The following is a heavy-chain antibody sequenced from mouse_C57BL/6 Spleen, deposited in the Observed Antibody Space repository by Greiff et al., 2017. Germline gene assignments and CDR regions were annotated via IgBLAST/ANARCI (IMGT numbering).Heavy chain of an antibody. CDR2: INPYNGGT. CDR3: ARSGANWDSWFAY. CDR1: GYTFPDYY. Sequence: EVQLQESGPVLVKPGASVKMSCKASGYTFPDYYMHWVKQSPGKSLEWIGVINPYNGGTSYNQKFKGKATLTVDKSSSTAYMELNSLTSEDSAVYYCARSGANWDSWFAYWGQGTLVTVSA. D-gene: IGHD4-1*01. J-gene: IGHJ3*01. V-gene: IGHV1-19*01.